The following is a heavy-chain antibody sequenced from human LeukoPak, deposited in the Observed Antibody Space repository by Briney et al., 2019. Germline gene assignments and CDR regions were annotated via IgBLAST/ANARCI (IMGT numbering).Heavy chain of an antibody. CDR2: VNADGGNT. J-gene: IGHJ4*02. V-gene: IGHV3-23*01. CDR1: GFTFDNYR. CDR3: TKRVKYGGTWDHFAD. Sequence: GGSLRLSCTASGFTFDNYRMSWVRQAPGKGLEWVSTVNADGGNTYYADSVKGRFTISRDNSKSTLILQMNSLRVEDTALYYCTKRVKYGGTWDHFADWGQGTLVTVSS. D-gene: IGHD1-26*01.